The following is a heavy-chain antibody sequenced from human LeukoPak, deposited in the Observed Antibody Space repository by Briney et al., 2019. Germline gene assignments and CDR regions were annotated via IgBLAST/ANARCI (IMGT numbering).Heavy chain of an antibody. Sequence: RPGGSLRLSCAASGFTFDDYGMSWVRHVPGKGLEWVSGINWNGSGAGYADPVKGRFTISRDNAKNSLYLQMNSLKAGDTAFFYCARYLRKLYGRGGDYYFYMDVGGKGTTATVS. CDR2: INWNGSGA. CDR1: GFTFDDYG. J-gene: IGHJ6*03. D-gene: IGHD4-17*01. V-gene: IGHV3-20*04. CDR3: ARYLRKLYGRGGDYYFYMDV.